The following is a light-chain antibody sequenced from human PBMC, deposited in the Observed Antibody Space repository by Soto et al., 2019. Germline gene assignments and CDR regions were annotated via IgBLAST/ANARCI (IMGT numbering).Light chain of an antibody. J-gene: IGLJ3*02. CDR3: ASYSSTSTIVL. CDR2: GVS. V-gene: IGLV2-18*02. Sequence: QSALTQPPSVSGSPGQSVTISCTGGSSDVGSYNRVSWYQQPPGSAPKLMIYGVSDRPSGVPDRFSGSKSGNTASLTISGLRGEDEADYYCASYSSTSTIVLFGGGTKLTVL. CDR1: SSDVGSYNR.